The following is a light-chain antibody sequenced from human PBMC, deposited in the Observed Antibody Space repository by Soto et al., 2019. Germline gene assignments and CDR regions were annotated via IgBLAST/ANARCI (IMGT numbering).Light chain of an antibody. CDR1: QSVSSSY. J-gene: IGKJ5*01. Sequence: EIVMTQSPATLSVSPGERATVSCRAIQSVSSSYLAWYQHKPGQAPRLLIYGASSRATGIPDRFSGSGSGTEFTLTISSLQSEDFAVYYCQQYNNWPPITFGQGTRLEI. CDR2: GAS. V-gene: IGKV3D-15*01. CDR3: QQYNNWPPIT.